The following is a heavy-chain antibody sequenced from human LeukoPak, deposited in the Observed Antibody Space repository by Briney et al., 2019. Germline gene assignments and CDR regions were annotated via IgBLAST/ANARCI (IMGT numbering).Heavy chain of an antibody. Sequence: SETLSLTCTVSGGSISSSSYYWGWIRQPPGKGLEWLGSISYSGSTYYNPSLKSRGTISVDTSKNQFSLKLSSVTAADTAVYYCARVPPSGSWYAFDIWGQGTMVTVSS. CDR1: GGSISSSSYY. J-gene: IGHJ3*02. D-gene: IGHD6-13*01. V-gene: IGHV4-39*07. CDR2: ISYSGST. CDR3: ARVPPSGSWYAFDI.